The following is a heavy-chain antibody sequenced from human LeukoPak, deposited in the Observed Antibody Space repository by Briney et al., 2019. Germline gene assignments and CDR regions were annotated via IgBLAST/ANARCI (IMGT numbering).Heavy chain of an antibody. Sequence: GGSLRLSCAASGFTFSSYGMHWVRQAPGKGLEWVAVIWYDGSNKYYADSVKGRFTISRDNSKNTLYLQMNSLRAEDTAVYYCARRAAAAGQYYYYMDVWGKGTTVTVSS. J-gene: IGHJ6*03. CDR1: GFTFSSYG. D-gene: IGHD6-13*01. CDR2: IWYDGSNK. CDR3: ARRAAAAGQYYYYMDV. V-gene: IGHV3-33*01.